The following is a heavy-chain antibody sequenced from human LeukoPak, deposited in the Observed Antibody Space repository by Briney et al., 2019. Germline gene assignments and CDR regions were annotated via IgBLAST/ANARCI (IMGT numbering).Heavy chain of an antibody. CDR2: ISVSGDST. D-gene: IGHD2-8*01. Sequence: PGGSLRLSCAASGFTFSSYAMNWVRQAPGKGLEWVSAISVSGDSTNYADSVKGRFTISRDNSKNTLYLQMNSLRAEDTAVYYCAKVFFMDYWGQGTLVTVSS. V-gene: IGHV3-23*01. CDR3: AKVFFMDY. J-gene: IGHJ4*02. CDR1: GFTFSSYA.